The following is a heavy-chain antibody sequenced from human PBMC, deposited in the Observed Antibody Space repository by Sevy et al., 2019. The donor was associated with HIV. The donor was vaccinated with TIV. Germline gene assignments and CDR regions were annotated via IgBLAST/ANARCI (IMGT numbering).Heavy chain of an antibody. D-gene: IGHD3-3*01. J-gene: IGHJ6*02. CDR2: ISAYNGNT. V-gene: IGHV1-18*01. CDR1: GYTFTSYG. CDR3: ARASTIFGNGYYYYGMDV. Sequence: ASVKVSCKASGYTFTSYGISWVRQAPGQGLEWMGWISAYNGNTNYAQKLQGRVTMTTDTSTSTAYMELRSLRADDTAVYYCARASTIFGNGYYYYGMDVWGQGTTVTVSS.